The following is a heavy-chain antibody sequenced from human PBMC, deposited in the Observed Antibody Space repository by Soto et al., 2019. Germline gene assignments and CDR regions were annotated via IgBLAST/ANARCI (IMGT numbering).Heavy chain of an antibody. CDR3: ARDKDYECLSGTFDP. V-gene: IGHV4-38-2*02. CDR2: IYHSGST. D-gene: IGHD3-3*01. CDR1: GYSISSGYY. Sequence: SETLSLTCAVSGYSISSGYYWGWIRQPPGKGLEWIGSIYHSGSTYYNPSLKRRVTISVDTSKNQFSLKLSSVTAADTAVYYCARDKDYECLSGTFDPWGQCTLVTVSS. J-gene: IGHJ5*02.